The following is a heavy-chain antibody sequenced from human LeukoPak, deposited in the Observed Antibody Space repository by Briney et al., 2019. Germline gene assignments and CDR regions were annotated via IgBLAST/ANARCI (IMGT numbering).Heavy chain of an antibody. CDR2: IYWNGDQ. Sequence: SGPTLVHPTQTLTLTCTCSGFSLSTNGVGVGWIRQPPGKPLEWLALIYWNGDQRLISSLKSRLTITKDSSKNQVVLTTTNMAPVDTATYYCADAIEEHWLVAFDYWGRGTLVTVSS. D-gene: IGHD1/OR15-1a*01. CDR3: ADAIEEHWLVAFDY. CDR1: GFSLSTNGVG. V-gene: IGHV2-5*01. J-gene: IGHJ4*02.